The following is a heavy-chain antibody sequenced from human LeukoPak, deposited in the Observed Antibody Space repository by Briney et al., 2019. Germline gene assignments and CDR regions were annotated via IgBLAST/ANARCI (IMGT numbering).Heavy chain of an antibody. CDR3: ARGSGYSGSYYSDDY. D-gene: IGHD1-26*01. V-gene: IGHV1-18*01. Sequence: ASVKVSRKASGYTFTSYGISWVRQAPGQGLEWMGWISAYNGNTNYAQKLQGRVTMTTDTSTSTAYMELRSLRSDDTAVYYCARGSGYSGSYYSDDYWGQGTLVTVSS. J-gene: IGHJ4*02. CDR2: ISAYNGNT. CDR1: GYTFTSYG.